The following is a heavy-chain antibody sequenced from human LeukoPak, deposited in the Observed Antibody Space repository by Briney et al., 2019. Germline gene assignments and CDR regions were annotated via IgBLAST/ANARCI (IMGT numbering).Heavy chain of an antibody. CDR2: ITGGHGAT. D-gene: IGHD1-1*01. CDR3: AKDRSTDAISEY. J-gene: IGHJ4*02. CDR1: GFNFNTYT. V-gene: IGHV3-23*01. Sequence: GGSLRLSCSASGFNFNTYTLTWVRQTPGKRPEWLSAITGGHGATYYADSVRGRFTITRDNSRNTFYLDMSGLRAEDTAVYYCAKDRSTDAISEYWGQGTLVAVSS.